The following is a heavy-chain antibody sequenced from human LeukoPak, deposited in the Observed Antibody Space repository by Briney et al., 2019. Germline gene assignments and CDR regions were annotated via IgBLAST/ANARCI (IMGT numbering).Heavy chain of an antibody. CDR3: VRGCKDESRGARWFDP. Sequence: PGGSLRLSCAASGFTFSDYSMSWVRQSPGKGLEWVSTFTGSGANTYHGDSVKGRFTISRDNSRNTVYLQMNSLRAEDTAVFYCVRGCKDESRGARWFDPWGQGTLVTVSS. CDR1: GFTFSDYS. CDR2: FTGSGANT. V-gene: IGHV3-23*01. J-gene: IGHJ5*02. D-gene: IGHD3-22*01.